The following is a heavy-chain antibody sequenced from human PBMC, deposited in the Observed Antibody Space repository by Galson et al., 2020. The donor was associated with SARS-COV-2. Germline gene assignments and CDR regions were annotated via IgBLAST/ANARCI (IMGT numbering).Heavy chain of an antibody. D-gene: IGHD4-4*01. CDR2: ISSSSSYI. J-gene: IGHJ5*02. Sequence: GGSLRLSCAASGFTFSSYSMNWVRQAPGKGLEWVSSISSSSSYIYYADSVKGRFTISRDNAKNSPYLQMNSLRAEDTAVYYCASLHNDYSNYGGFDPWGQGTLVTVSS. CDR3: ASLHNDYSNYGGFDP. V-gene: IGHV3-21*01. CDR1: GFTFSSYS.